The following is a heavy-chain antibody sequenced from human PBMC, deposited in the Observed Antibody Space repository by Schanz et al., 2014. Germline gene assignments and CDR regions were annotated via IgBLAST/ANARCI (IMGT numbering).Heavy chain of an antibody. CDR1: GFSISDHT. V-gene: IGHV3-11*01. Sequence: VQLVESGGGLVQPGGSLRLSCAASGFSISDHTMRWDRQAPGKGLEWVSVISGSGDDTYYADSVKGRFTISRDSAKNSLYLQMNSLRAEDTAVYYCARQRSYFYAMDVWGQGTTVTVSS. J-gene: IGHJ6*02. CDR3: ARQRSYFYAMDV. CDR2: ISGSGDDT.